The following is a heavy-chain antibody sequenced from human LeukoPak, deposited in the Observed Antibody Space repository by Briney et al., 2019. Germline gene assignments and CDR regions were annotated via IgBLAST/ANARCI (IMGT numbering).Heavy chain of an antibody. V-gene: IGHV1-3*01. CDR2: INAGNGNT. CDR3: AREFSVAYDY. J-gene: IGHJ4*02. Sequence: ASVKVSCKASGYTFTSYAMHWVRQAPGQRLEWMGWINAGNGNTKYSQKFQGRVTITRDTSISTAYMELSRLRSDDTAVYYCAREFSVAYDYWGQGTLVTVSS. D-gene: IGHD6-19*01. CDR1: GYTFTSYA.